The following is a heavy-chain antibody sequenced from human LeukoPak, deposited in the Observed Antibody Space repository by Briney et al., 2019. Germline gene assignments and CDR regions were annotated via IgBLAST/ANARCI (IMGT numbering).Heavy chain of an antibody. D-gene: IGHD4-17*01. Sequence: SGTLSLTCAVSGGSISSSNWWSWVRQPPGKGLEWIGEIYHSGSTNYNPSLKSRVTISVDTSKNQFSLKLSSVTAADTAVYYCAREADYGDSYYFDYWGQGTLVTVSS. CDR2: IYHSGST. V-gene: IGHV4-4*02. J-gene: IGHJ4*02. CDR1: GGSISSSNW. CDR3: AREADYGDSYYFDY.